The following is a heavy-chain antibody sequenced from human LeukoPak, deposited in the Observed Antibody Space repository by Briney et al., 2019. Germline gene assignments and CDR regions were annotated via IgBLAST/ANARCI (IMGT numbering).Heavy chain of an antibody. CDR2: ISNSGSP. J-gene: IGHJ6*02. Sequence: SETLSLTCAVSGDSITNKYWTWIRQPAGGGLEFVGRISNSGSPNYNPSLNNRVTMSLDTFRNQVSLELTSVTAADTAVYFCARESNYDRGGYLAWGPKKVYYFVMDVWGQGTTVTVSS. D-gene: IGHD3-22*01. CDR1: GDSITNKY. V-gene: IGHV4-4*07. CDR3: ARESNYDRGGYLAWGPKKVYYFVMDV.